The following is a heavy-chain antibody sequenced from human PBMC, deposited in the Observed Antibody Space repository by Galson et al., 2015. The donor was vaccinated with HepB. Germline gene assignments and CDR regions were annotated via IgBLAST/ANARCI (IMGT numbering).Heavy chain of an antibody. CDR1: GDSFNNYW. D-gene: IGHD1-1*01. CDR3: AGFLTTGTPFDY. V-gene: IGHV5-10-1*04. Sequence: QSGAEVKKTGESLRISCTGSGDSFNNYWISWVRQMPGKGLAWMGRIDPSDSYTNYSPSLEGQVTIPADKSTSTADLQWNSLKASDTAMYYCAGFLTTGTPFDYGGQGTLVTVSS. CDR2: IDPSDSYT. J-gene: IGHJ4*02.